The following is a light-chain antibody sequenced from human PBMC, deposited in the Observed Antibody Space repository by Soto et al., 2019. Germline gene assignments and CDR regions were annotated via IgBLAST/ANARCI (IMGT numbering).Light chain of an antibody. CDR1: SSDVGGYKF. CDR3: SSYTNINTRACV. J-gene: IGLJ1*01. V-gene: IGLV2-14*01. CDR2: EVS. Sequence: QSVLTQPASVSGSPGQSITISCTGTSSDVGGYKFVSWYQQHPGTAPKPIIYEVSNRPSGVSHRFSGSKSGNTATLTISGLQAEDEADYYCSSYTNINTRACVFGTGTKVTVL.